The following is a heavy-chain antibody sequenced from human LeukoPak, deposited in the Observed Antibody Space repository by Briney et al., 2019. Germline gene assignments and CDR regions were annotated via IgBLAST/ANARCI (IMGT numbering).Heavy chain of an antibody. CDR1: GGSLSGYY. CDR2: INHSGGT. CDR3: ARVSGQYYFDY. V-gene: IGHV4-34*01. D-gene: IGHD6-19*01. Sequence: PSETLSLTCAVYGGSLSGYYWSWIRQPPGKGLEWIGEINHSGGTNYNPSLKSRVTISVDTSKNQFSLKLSSVTAADTAVYYCARVSGQYYFDYWGQGTLVTVSS. J-gene: IGHJ4*02.